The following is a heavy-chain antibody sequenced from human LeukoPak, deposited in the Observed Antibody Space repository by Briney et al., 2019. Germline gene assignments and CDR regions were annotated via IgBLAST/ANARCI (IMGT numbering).Heavy chain of an antibody. CDR2: INAGSGNT. CDR1: GYTFPNYA. V-gene: IGHV1-3*01. J-gene: IGHJ4*02. D-gene: IGHD6-6*01. CDR3: ARASVSSSFVYWESAYFDH. Sequence: ASVKVSCKASGYTFPNYAIHWVRQAPGQRLEWMGWINAGSGNTHYSQNFQDRVTITRDTSASMAYMELRSLRSEDTAVYYCARASVSSSFVYWESAYFDHWGQGTLVTVSS.